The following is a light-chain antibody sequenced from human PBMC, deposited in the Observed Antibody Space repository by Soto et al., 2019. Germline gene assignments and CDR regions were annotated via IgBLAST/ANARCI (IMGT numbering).Light chain of an antibody. V-gene: IGLV2-23*01. J-gene: IGLJ2*01. CDR1: SSDVGSYNL. CDR2: EAT. CDR3: CSYAGSRIVV. Sequence: HSALTQPASVSGSPGQSITISCTGTSSDVGSYNLVSWYQQHPGKAPKLMIYEATKRPSGVSDRFSGSKSGNTASLTISGLLAEDDADYYCCSYAGSRIVVFGEGTKLIVL.